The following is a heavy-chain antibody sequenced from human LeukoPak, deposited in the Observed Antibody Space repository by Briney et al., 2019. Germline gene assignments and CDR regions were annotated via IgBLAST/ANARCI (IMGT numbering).Heavy chain of an antibody. CDR3: ARGLSRFGEVGTFDY. J-gene: IGHJ4*02. V-gene: IGHV4-59*01. D-gene: IGHD3-10*02. CDR2: IYYSGST. Sequence: SETLSLTCTVSGGSISSYYWSWIRQPPGKGLERIGYIYYSGSTNYNPSLKSRVTISVDTSKNQFSLKLSSVTAADTAVYYCARGLSRFGEVGTFDYWGQGTLVTVSS. CDR1: GGSISSYY.